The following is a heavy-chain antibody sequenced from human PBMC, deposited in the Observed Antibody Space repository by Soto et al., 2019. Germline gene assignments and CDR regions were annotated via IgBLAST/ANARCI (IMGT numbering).Heavy chain of an antibody. Sequence: PGGSLRLSCATSGFTFTGYALSWVRQAPGKGLEWVSTISNSGDNTYYAASVRGRFTISRDFSKNTVSLQMNSLTAEDTAIYYCAKSYTDYWSHVARWGRGTLVTVSS. CDR3: AKSYTDYWSHVAR. D-gene: IGHD2-8*02. J-gene: IGHJ4*02. V-gene: IGHV3-23*01. CDR2: ISNSGDNT. CDR1: GFTFTGYA.